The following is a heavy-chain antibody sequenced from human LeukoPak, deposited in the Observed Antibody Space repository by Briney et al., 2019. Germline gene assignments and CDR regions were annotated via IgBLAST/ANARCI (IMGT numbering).Heavy chain of an antibody. Sequence: SETLSLTCVVSGYSISSGYHWGWIRQPPGEGLERIGSVYRSGSTYYNPSLKSRVTISVDTSKNQISLKVRSVTAADTAVYYCARENWVFDYWGQGILVTVSS. V-gene: IGHV4-38-2*02. J-gene: IGHJ4*02. CDR2: VYRSGST. CDR1: GYSISSGYH. D-gene: IGHD7-27*01. CDR3: ARENWVFDY.